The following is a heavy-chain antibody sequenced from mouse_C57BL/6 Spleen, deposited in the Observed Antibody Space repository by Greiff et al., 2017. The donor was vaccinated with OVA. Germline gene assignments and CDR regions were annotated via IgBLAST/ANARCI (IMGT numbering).Heavy chain of an antibody. D-gene: IGHD1-1*01. CDR2: IDPDTGGT. Sequence: VQLQQSGAELVRPGASVTLSCKASGYTFTDYEMHWVKQTPVHGLEWIGAIDPDTGGTAYNQKFKGKAILTADKSSSTAYMELRSLTSEDSAVYYCTKGNYYGSSPHWYFDVWGTGTTVTVSS. CDR3: TKGNYYGSSPHWYFDV. CDR1: GYTFTDYE. J-gene: IGHJ1*03. V-gene: IGHV1-15*01.